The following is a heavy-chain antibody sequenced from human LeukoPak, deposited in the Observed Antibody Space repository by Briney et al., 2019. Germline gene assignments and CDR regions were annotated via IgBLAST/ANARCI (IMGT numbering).Heavy chain of an antibody. CDR2: IYSGGST. Sequence: GGSLRLSCAASGFTFSSYAMHWVRQAPGKGLEWVSVIYSGGSTYYADSVKGRFTISRDNSKNTLYLQMNSLRAEDTAVYYCARDRSAWLLDQDAFDIWGQGTMVTVSS. CDR1: GFTFSSYA. D-gene: IGHD3-3*01. V-gene: IGHV3-66*01. J-gene: IGHJ3*02. CDR3: ARDRSAWLLDQDAFDI.